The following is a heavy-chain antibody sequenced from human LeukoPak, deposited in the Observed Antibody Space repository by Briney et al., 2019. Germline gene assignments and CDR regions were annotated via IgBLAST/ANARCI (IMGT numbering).Heavy chain of an antibody. Sequence: GGSLRLSCAASGFNLSDYYMTWIRQAPGKGLEWVSYISSSSSTIYYADSVKGRFTISRDNAKNSLYLQMNSLRAEDTAVYYCARGYFSSSWSFDYWGQGTLVTVSS. CDR2: ISSSSSTI. V-gene: IGHV3-11*04. J-gene: IGHJ4*02. CDR3: ARGYFSSSWSFDY. D-gene: IGHD6-13*01. CDR1: GFNLSDYY.